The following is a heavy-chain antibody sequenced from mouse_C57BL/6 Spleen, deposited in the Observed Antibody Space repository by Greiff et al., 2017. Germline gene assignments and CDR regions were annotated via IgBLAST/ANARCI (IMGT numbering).Heavy chain of an antibody. D-gene: IGHD1-1*01. CDR3: VRFGVNDGSSYDWYIDV. Sequence: VKLQESGPELVKPGASVKISCKASGYAFSSSWMNWVKQRPGKGLEWIGRIYPGDGDTNYNGKFKGKATLTAAKSSSTAYRQLSSLTSEDTAVYFGVRFGVNDGSSYDWYIDVWGTGTTVTVAS. CDR1: GYAFSSSW. CDR2: IYPGDGDT. V-gene: IGHV1-82*01. J-gene: IGHJ1*03.